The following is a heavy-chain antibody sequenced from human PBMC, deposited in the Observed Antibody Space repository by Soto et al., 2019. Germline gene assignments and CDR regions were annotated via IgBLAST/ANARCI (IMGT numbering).Heavy chain of an antibody. Sequence: PPGKGLEWIGEINHSGSTNYNPSLKSRVTISVDTSKNQFSLKLSSVTAADTAVYYCARDQKYYDFWSGYYKDPTFDYWGQGTLVTVSS. V-gene: IGHV4-34*01. D-gene: IGHD3-3*01. CDR3: ARDQKYYDFWSGYYKDPTFDY. J-gene: IGHJ4*02. CDR2: INHSGST.